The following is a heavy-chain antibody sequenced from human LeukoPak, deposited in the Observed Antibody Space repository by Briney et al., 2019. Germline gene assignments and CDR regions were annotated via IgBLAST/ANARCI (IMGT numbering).Heavy chain of an antibody. V-gene: IGHV4-34*01. Sequence: SETLSLTCAVYGGSFSGYYWSWIRQPPGKGLEWIGEINHSGSTNYNPSLKSRVTISVDTSKNQFSLKLSSVTAADTAVYYCARGSGPLDYWGQGTLVTVSS. CDR2: INHSGST. D-gene: IGHD6-25*01. CDR1: GGSFSGYY. CDR3: ARGSGPLDY. J-gene: IGHJ4*02.